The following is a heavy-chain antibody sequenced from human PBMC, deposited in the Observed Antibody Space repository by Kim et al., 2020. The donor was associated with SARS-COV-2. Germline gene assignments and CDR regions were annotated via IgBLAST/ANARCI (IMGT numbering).Heavy chain of an antibody. CDR3: AHVNVL. V-gene: IGHV3-53*01. CDR2: YNGGST. J-gene: IGHJ4*02. Sequence: YNGGSTYYADSVKGRFTISRDNSKNTLYLQMNSLRAEDTAVYYCAHVNVLWGQGTLVTVSS.